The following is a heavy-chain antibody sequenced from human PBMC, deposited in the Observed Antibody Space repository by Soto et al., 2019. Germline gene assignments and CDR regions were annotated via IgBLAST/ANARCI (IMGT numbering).Heavy chain of an antibody. D-gene: IGHD2-15*01. Sequence: EVQLVESGGGLVQSGGSLRLSCIASGFSLTQYWMSWARQTPRKGLEWVAKINEDGTKRDYMESVEGRFTISRDNAKNSVSLQMNSLRADDTAVYFCTRWDGRCSGGSCFFDSWGQGTLVTVSS. J-gene: IGHJ4*02. CDR2: INEDGTKR. CDR1: GFSLTQYW. V-gene: IGHV3-7*01. CDR3: TRWDGRCSGGSCFFDS.